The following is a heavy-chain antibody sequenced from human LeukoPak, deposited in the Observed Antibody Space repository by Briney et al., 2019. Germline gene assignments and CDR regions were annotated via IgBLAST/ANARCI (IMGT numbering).Heavy chain of an antibody. CDR3: ARVGHHDGSGSYSGLLDS. V-gene: IGHV4-34*01. CDR1: GGSFSGYY. CDR2: INHSGST. J-gene: IGHJ4*02. Sequence: SETLSLTCAVYGGSFSGYYWSWIRQPPGKGLEWIGEINHSGSTNYNPSLKSRVTMSVDTSKNQFSLKLSSVTAADTAVYYCARVGHHDGSGSYSGLLDSWGQGTLVTVSS. D-gene: IGHD3-22*01.